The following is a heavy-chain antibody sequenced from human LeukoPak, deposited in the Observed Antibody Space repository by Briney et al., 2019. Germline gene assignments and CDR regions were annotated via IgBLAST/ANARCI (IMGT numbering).Heavy chain of an antibody. CDR2: ISSSGSTI. V-gene: IGHV3-48*01. J-gene: IGHJ6*04. Sequence: GGSLRLSCAASGFIFSSYSMNWVRQAPGKGLEWVSYISSSGSTIYYADSVKGRFTISRDNAKNSLYLQMNSLRAEDTAVYYCARSYGSGSYYNPGDVWGKGTTVTVSS. CDR1: GFIFSSYS. D-gene: IGHD3-10*01. CDR3: ARSYGSGSYYNPGDV.